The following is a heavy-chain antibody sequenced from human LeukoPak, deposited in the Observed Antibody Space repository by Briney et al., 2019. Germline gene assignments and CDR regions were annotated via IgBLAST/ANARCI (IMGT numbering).Heavy chain of an antibody. CDR2: IYYSGST. Sequence: SETLSLTCTVSGGSIRNGGYYWGWIRQPPGKGLEWIGSIYYSGSTYYNPSLKSRVTISADTSKNQFSLKVSSVTAADTAVYYCARHCSGGSCYSDFDCWGQGTLVTVSS. CDR3: ARHCSGGSCYSDFDC. V-gene: IGHV4-39*01. J-gene: IGHJ4*02. CDR1: GGSIRNGGYY. D-gene: IGHD2-15*01.